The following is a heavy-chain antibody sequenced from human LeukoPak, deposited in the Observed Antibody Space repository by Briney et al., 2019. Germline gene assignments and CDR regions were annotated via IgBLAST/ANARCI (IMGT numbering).Heavy chain of an antibody. Sequence: GGSLRLSCAASGFSFSSYAMSWVRQAPARGLEWVSSMRGGGGDTFYADSAKGRFTLSRDDSRNTVYLQLNSLRVEDTAVYYCASPGVSGSSSWYGVLGYWGQGTLVTVSS. CDR1: GFSFSSYA. CDR2: MRGGGGDT. V-gene: IGHV3-23*01. CDR3: ASPGVSGSSSWYGVLGY. J-gene: IGHJ4*02. D-gene: IGHD6-13*01.